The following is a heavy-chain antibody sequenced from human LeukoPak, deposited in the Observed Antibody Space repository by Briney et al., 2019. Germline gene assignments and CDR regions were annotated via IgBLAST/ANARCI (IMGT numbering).Heavy chain of an antibody. J-gene: IGHJ4*02. V-gene: IGHV4-38-2*02. CDR1: GYSVSSAHY. Sequence: NPSETLSLTCTVSGYSVSSAHYWGWIRQPPGEGLEWIGTIYPGGTTYYNPSLGSRITISIDASKNHFSLRLSSVTTADTAVYYCARRIASAMTGFDYWGQGALVAVSS. D-gene: IGHD6-13*01. CDR2: IYPGGTT. CDR3: ARRIASAMTGFDY.